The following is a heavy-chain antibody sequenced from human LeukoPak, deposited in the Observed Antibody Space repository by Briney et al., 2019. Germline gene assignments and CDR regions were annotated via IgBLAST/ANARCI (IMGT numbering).Heavy chain of an antibody. D-gene: IGHD1-26*01. J-gene: IGHJ6*02. V-gene: IGHV3-53*01. CDR2: IYSGGST. Sequence: GGSLRLSCAASGFTVSSNYMSSVRQAPGKGLEWVSVIYSGGSTYYADSVKGRFTISRDNSKNTLYLQMNSLRAEDTAVYYCARVLPHYYYYYYGMDVWGQGTTVTVSS. CDR1: GFTVSSNY. CDR3: ARVLPHYYYYYYGMDV.